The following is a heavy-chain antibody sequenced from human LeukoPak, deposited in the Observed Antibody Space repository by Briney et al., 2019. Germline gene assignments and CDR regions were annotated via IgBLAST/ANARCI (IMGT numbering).Heavy chain of an antibody. V-gene: IGHV3-21*01. CDR2: ISSSSSYI. Sequence: GGSLRLSCAASGFTLSSYSMNWVRQAPGKGLEWVSSISSSSSYIYYADSVKGRFTISRDNAKNSLYLQMNSLRAEDTAVYYCARAMVRGVEFDYWGQGTLVTVSS. CDR3: ARAMVRGVEFDY. D-gene: IGHD3-10*01. CDR1: GFTLSSYS. J-gene: IGHJ4*02.